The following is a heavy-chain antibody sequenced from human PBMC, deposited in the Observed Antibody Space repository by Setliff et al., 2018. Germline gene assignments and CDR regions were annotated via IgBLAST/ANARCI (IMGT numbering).Heavy chain of an antibody. V-gene: IGHV3-48*01. CDR3: AGGYSFGYGVY. CDR1: GFSVSNYG. D-gene: IGHD5-18*01. Sequence: GASVKVSCVASGFSVSNYGMNWVRQAPGKGLEWLSYISSSGGTIHYADSVKGRFTISKDTAENSVFLQMNSLRGEDTALYYCAGGYSFGYGVYWGQGVLVTVSS. CDR2: ISSSGGTI. J-gene: IGHJ4*02.